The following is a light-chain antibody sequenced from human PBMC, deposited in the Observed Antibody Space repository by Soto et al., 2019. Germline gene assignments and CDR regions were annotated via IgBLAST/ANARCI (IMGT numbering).Light chain of an antibody. CDR1: YIGSKS. CDR2: YNS. V-gene: IGLV3-21*04. J-gene: IGLJ2*01. CDR3: QVWDSSSDHHVV. Sequence: SYELAQPPSVSVAPGKTATITCGGNYIGSKSVHWYRQKPGQAPVLVIYYNSDRPSGIPERFSGSNSGNTATLTISRVEAGDEADYYCQVWDSSSDHHVVFGGGTKLTVL.